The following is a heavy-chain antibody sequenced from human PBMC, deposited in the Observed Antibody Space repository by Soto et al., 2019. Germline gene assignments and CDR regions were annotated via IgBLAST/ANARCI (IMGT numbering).Heavy chain of an antibody. V-gene: IGHV3-48*01. Sequence: EVQLVDSGGDLVQPGGSLRLSCVASGFTFSSYSMNWVRQAPGKGLEWVSFITHDSRSTFYADSVRGRFTISKDDAKNSLYLQMNSLRAEDTALYYCARSLPVNGVTFYYWGQGTLVTVSA. CDR2: ITHDSRST. D-gene: IGHD2-21*02. CDR1: GFTFSSYS. CDR3: ARSLPVNGVTFYY. J-gene: IGHJ4*02.